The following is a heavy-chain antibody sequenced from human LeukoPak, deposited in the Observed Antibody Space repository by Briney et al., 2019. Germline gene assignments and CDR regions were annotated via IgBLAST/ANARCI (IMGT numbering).Heavy chain of an antibody. CDR2: INPNSGGT. J-gene: IGHJ4*02. CDR1: GYTFTGYY. D-gene: IGHD6-13*01. Sequence: ASVKVSCKASGYTFTGYYMHWVRQAPGQGLEWMGWINPNSGGTTYAQKFQGRVIMTGDTSTSTVYMELRSLRSEDTAVYYCARERAAGTRGANYWGQGTLVTVSS. CDR3: ARERAAGTRGANY. V-gene: IGHV1-2*02.